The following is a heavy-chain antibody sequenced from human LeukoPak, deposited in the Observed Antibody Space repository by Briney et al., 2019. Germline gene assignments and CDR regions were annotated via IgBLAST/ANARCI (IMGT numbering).Heavy chain of an antibody. CDR1: GYSISSGYY. Sequence: SETLSLTCSVSGYSISSGYYWGWIRQPPGKGLEWIGSIYHSGSTYYNPSLKSRLTISVDTSKNQFSLKLSSVTAADTAVYYCARGQNWAIDYWGQGTLVTVSS. D-gene: IGHD7-27*01. J-gene: IGHJ4*02. CDR3: ARGQNWAIDY. V-gene: IGHV4-38-2*02. CDR2: IYHSGST.